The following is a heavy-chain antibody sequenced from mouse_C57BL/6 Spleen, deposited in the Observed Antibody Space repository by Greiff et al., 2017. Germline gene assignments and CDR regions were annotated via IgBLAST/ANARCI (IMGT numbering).Heavy chain of an antibody. CDR3: ERDASRGAEFAY. Sequence: EVQLMESGGGLVQPKGSLKLSCAASGFTFNTYAMHWVRQAPGKGLEWVARIRSKSSNYATYYADSVKDRFTISRDNSQNMIYIQMNKLNTEDTAKYACERDASRGAEFAYWGQGTLVTVSA. CDR2: IRSKSSNYAT. CDR1: GFTFNTYA. V-gene: IGHV10-3*01. J-gene: IGHJ3*01.